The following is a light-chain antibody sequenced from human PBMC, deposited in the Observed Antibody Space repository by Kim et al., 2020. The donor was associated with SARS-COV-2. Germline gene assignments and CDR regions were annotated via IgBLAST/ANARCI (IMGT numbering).Light chain of an antibody. V-gene: IGLV6-57*03. J-gene: IGLJ3*02. CDR2: KDH. CDR1: SGNFASSY. CDR3: QSYDGTSAV. Sequence: GNTVAISSPRSSGNFASSYVQWFQQRPGSVPTTVIFKDHQRPSGVPDRFSGSVDSSSNSASLTISGLKTEDEADYYCQSYDGTSAVFGGGTKLTVL.